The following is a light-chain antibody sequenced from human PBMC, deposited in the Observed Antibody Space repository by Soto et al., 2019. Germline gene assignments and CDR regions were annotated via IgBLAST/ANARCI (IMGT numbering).Light chain of an antibody. CDR1: SGHSSYI. V-gene: IGLV4-60*02. Sequence: QTVVTQSSSASASLGSSVKLTCTLSSGHSSYIIAWHQQQPGKAPRYLMKLEGSGSYNKGSGVPDRFSGSSSGADRYLTISNHQFEDEADYYCETWDSNTHPVFGGGNKLTVL. CDR2: LEGSGSY. J-gene: IGLJ3*02. CDR3: ETWDSNTHPV.